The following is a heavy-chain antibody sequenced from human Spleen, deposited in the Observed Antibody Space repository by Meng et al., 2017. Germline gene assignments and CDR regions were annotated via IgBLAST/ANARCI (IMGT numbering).Heavy chain of an antibody. J-gene: IGHJ4*02. CDR1: GYTFTDYY. D-gene: IGHD4/OR15-4a*01. CDR2: INPYSGAT. Sequence: ASVKVSCKASGYTFTDYYMHWVRQAPGQGLEWMGWINPYSGATNYAQKFQGRVTMTRDTSITTAYMELSSLRSDDTAVYYCARSADYNDADFDSWGQGTLVTVSS. CDR3: ARSADYNDADFDS. V-gene: IGHV1-2*02.